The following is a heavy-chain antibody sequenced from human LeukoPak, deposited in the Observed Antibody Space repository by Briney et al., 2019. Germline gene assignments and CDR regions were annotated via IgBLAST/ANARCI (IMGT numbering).Heavy chain of an antibody. V-gene: IGHV3-7*01. CDR1: GFTFSSYW. Sequence: GGSLRLSCAASGFTFSSYWMSWVRQAPGKGLEWVANIKQDGSEKYYVDSVKGRFTISRDNAKNSLYLQMNSLGAEDTAVYYCARVQWLHFIYYFDYWGQGTLVTVSS. CDR3: ARVQWLHFIYYFDY. D-gene: IGHD6-19*01. J-gene: IGHJ4*02. CDR2: IKQDGSEK.